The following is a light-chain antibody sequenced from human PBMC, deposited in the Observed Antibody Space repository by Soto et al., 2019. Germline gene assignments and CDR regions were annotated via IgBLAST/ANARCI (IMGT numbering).Light chain of an antibody. CDR1: QSISAW. CDR2: DAS. CDR3: QQYETFSGT. V-gene: IGKV1-5*01. J-gene: IGKJ1*01. Sequence: DIQKTQGQRILSTSVGQSVTNTSRASQSISAWVAWYQQKPGKAPKLLIYDASALPRGVPSRFSGSGSGTKFTLTIASLQPDDFATYYCQQYETFSGTFGPGTKVDIK.